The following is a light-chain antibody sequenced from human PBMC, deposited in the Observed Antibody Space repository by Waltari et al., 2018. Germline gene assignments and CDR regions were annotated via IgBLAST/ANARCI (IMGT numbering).Light chain of an antibody. CDR1: QSVLYSSNNKNY. J-gene: IGKJ3*01. CDR2: WAS. Sequence: DIVMTQSPDSLAVSLGGRPPFNCKSSQSVLYSSNNKNYLAWYQQKPGPPPKLLIYWASTRESGVPDRFSGSGSGTDFTLTISSLQAEDVAVYYCQQYYSTPPTFGPGTKVDIK. V-gene: IGKV4-1*01. CDR3: QQYYSTPPT.